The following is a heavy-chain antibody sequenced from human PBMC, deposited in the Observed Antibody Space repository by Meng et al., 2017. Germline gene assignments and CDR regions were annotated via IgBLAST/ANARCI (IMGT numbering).Heavy chain of an antibody. D-gene: IGHD5-12*01. CDR1: GFTFSNYT. V-gene: IGHV3-23*04. CDR3: AKDGFVA. J-gene: IGHJ4*02. CDR2: ISGSGIFT. Sequence: VQLVASGGGLVQPGGSLRLSCAASGFTFSNYTMSGVRQAPGKGLEWVSGISGSGIFTYYANSVRGRFTISRDNSKNTLFLQMNSLRAEDTAIYYCAKDGFVAGGQGTLVTVSS.